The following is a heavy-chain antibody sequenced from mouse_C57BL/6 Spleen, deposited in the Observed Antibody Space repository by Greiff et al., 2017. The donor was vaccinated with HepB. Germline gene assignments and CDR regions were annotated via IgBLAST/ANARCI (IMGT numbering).Heavy chain of an antibody. Sequence: VQLQQPGAELVRPGSSVKLSCKASGYTFTSYWMDWVKQRPGQGLEWIGNIYPSDSETHYNQKFKDKATLTVDKSSSTAYMQLSSLTSEDSAVYYCARLGDYDYDGGFAYWGQGTLVTVSA. CDR1: GYTFTSYW. CDR2: IYPSDSET. V-gene: IGHV1-61*01. J-gene: IGHJ3*01. D-gene: IGHD2-4*01. CDR3: ARLGDYDYDGGFAY.